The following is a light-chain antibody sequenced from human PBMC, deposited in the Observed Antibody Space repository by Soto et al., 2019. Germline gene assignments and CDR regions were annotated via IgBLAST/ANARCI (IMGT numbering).Light chain of an antibody. Sequence: QSVLTQPASVSGSLGQSITISCTGTNSDVGAYNYVSWFRQYPGTAPKLVIYDVSNRPSGVSSRFSGSKSGNAASLTISGLQSVDEADYYCTSYTTSSTLRYVFGTGTKLTVL. CDR3: TSYTTSSTLRYV. V-gene: IGLV2-14*01. J-gene: IGLJ1*01. CDR2: DVS. CDR1: NSDVGAYNY.